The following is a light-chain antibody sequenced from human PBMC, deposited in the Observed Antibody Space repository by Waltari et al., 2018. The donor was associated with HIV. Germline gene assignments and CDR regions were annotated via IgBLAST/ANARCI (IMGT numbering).Light chain of an antibody. CDR3: ATWDDTMSVV. V-gene: IGLV1-44*01. Sequence: QSPLTQTPSMSGAPGQRVNISCSGGPSNLGGNRVNWYRQLPGTAPKLLIYSNDQRPSSVPVRFSGSKSATSAFLVISGLQSDDEADYYCATWDDTMSVVFGGGTRLTVL. J-gene: IGLJ2*01. CDR1: PSNLGGNR. CDR2: SND.